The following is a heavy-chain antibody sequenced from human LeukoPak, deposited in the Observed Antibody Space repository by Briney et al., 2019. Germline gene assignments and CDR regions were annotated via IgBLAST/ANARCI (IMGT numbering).Heavy chain of an antibody. CDR2: LSYSGST. CDR3: ARVLAAAAHFDY. CDR1: GGSVSNNNYY. Sequence: SETLSLPCTVSGGSVSNNNYYWGWIRQPPGKGLEWIGSLSYSGSTYYNPSLKSRVTISVDTSKNQFSLKVSSVTAADTAVYYCARVLAAAAHFDYWGQGTLVTVSS. D-gene: IGHD6-13*01. J-gene: IGHJ4*02. V-gene: IGHV4-39*01.